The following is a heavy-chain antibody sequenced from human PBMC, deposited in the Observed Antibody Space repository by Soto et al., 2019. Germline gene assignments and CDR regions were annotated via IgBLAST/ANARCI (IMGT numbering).Heavy chain of an antibody. Sequence: GGSLRLSYAASRFTPSNYAMSWVRQAPGKGLEWVSTISSSGGSTYYADSVKGRFTISRDNSKNTLYLQMNSLRAEDTAVYYCARVYDYGGSYYSGMDVWGQGTTVTVSS. CDR1: RFTPSNYA. CDR3: ARVYDYGGSYYSGMDV. D-gene: IGHD4-17*01. V-gene: IGHV3-23*01. J-gene: IGHJ6*02. CDR2: ISSSGGST.